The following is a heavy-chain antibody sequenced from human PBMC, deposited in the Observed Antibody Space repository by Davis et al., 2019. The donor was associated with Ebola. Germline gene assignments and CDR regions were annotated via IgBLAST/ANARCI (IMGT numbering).Heavy chain of an antibody. Sequence: GGSLRLSCAASGFTFSSYAMSWVRQAPGKGLEWVPAISGSGGSTYYADSVKGRFTISRDNSKNTLYLQMNSLRAEDTAVYYCARGKYSSSYNWFDPWGQGTLVTVSS. CDR3: ARGKYSSSYNWFDP. CDR1: GFTFSSYA. D-gene: IGHD6-6*01. CDR2: ISGSGGST. V-gene: IGHV3-23*01. J-gene: IGHJ5*02.